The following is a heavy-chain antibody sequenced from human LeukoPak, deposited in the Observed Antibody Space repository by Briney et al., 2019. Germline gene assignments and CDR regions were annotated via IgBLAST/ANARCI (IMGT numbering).Heavy chain of an antibody. CDR2: ISGSGGST. D-gene: IGHD2-21*02. Sequence: GSLRLSCAASGFTFNNYAMSWVRQAPGKGLEWVSVISGSGGSTYYADPVKGRFTISRDNFKNTLYLQMNSLRVEDTAVYYCVHCGGDCYPCCGMDAWGQGTTVTVSS. CDR3: VHCGGDCYPCCGMDA. J-gene: IGHJ6*02. CDR1: GFTFNNYA. V-gene: IGHV3-23*01.